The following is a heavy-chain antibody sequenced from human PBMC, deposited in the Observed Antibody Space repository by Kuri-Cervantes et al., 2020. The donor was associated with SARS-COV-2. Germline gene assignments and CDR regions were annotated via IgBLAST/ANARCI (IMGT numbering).Heavy chain of an antibody. D-gene: IGHD3-3*01. CDR3: ARGLITIFGVVSRPVDY. V-gene: IGHV4-59*12. CDR1: GCSISSYY. CDR2: IYYSGST. Sequence: SETLSLTCTVSGCSISSYYWSWIRQPPGKGLEWIGYIYYSGSTNYNPSLKSRVTISVDKSKNQFSLKLSSVTAADTAVYYCARGLITIFGVVSRPVDYWGHGTLVTVSS. J-gene: IGHJ4*01.